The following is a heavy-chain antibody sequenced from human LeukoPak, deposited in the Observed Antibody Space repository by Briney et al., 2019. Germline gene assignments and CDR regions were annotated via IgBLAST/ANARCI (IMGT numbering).Heavy chain of an antibody. CDR3: ARGGLENGYHSNDGFDI. V-gene: IGHV4-59*01. CDR2: IYYSGST. CDR1: GGSISGYY. Sequence: SETLSLTCTVSGGSISGYYWSWIRQPPGEGLEWIGYIYYSGSTKYNPSLKSRVTMSVDTSRNQFSLKLSSVTAADTAVYYCARGGLENGYHSNDGFDIWGQGTMVTVSS. J-gene: IGHJ3*02. D-gene: IGHD3-22*01.